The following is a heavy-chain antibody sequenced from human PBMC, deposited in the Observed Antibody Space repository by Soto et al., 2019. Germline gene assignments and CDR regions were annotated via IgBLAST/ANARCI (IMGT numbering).Heavy chain of an antibody. CDR3: ARNWGRYSGYDLPFLPSNGMDV. J-gene: IGHJ6*02. CDR2: IIPIFGTA. V-gene: IGHV1-69*01. Sequence: QVQLVQSGAEVKKPGSSVKVSCKASGGTFSSYAISWVRQAPGQGLEWMGGIIPIFGTANYAQKFQGRVTIDAEESTSTAYMELSSLRSEDTAVYYCARNWGRYSGYDLPFLPSNGMDVWGQGNTVNVYS. CDR1: GGTFSSYA. D-gene: IGHD5-12*01.